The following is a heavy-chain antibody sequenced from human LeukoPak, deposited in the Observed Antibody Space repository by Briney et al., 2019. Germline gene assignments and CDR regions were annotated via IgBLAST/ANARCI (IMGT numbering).Heavy chain of an antibody. V-gene: IGHV4-4*07. J-gene: IGHJ5*02. CDR1: GGSISSYY. D-gene: IGHD5-12*01. CDR3: ARDLGYSGFDWAP. CDR2: IYTSEST. Sequence: PSETLSLTCTVSGGSISSYYWSWIRQPAGKGLEWIGRIYTSESTNYNPSLKSRLTISVDTSKNQFSLNLTSVTAADAAVYYCARDLGYSGFDWAPWGQGTLVTVSS.